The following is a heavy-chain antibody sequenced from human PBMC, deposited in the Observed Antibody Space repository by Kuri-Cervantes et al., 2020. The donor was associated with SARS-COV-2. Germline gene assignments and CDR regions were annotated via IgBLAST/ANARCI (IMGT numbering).Heavy chain of an antibody. V-gene: IGHV3-73*01. J-gene: IGHJ5*02. D-gene: IGHD1-26*01. CDR3: TTLLNWFDP. CDR2: IRSKANNFAT. Sequence: ETLSLTCEASGFTFSSSAIHWVRQASGKGLEWVGRIRSKANNFATAYAAPVKGRFTISRDDSKNTTYLQMNSLKAEDTAVYYCTTLLNWFDPWGQGILVTVSS. CDR1: GFTFSSSA.